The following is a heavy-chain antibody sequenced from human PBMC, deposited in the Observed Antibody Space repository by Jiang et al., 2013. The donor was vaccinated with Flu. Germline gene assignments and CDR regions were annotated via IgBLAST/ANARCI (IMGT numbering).Heavy chain of an antibody. CDR3: ARQDTYYYYGMDV. CDR2: TYYRSKWYN. J-gene: IGHJ6*02. Sequence: NWIRQSPSRGLEWLGRTYYRSKWYNDYAVSVKSRITINPDTSKNQFSLQLNSVTPEDTAVYYCARQDTYYYYGMDVWGQGTTVTVSS. V-gene: IGHV6-1*01.